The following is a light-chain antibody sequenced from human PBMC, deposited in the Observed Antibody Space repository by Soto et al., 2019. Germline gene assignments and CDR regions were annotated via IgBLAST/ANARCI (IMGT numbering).Light chain of an antibody. CDR1: SSNIGAGYD. CDR3: QSYDSSLSVYV. CDR2: GNS. V-gene: IGLV1-40*01. J-gene: IGLJ1*01. Sequence: QSVLTQPPSVSGAPGQRVTISCTGSSSNIGAGYDVHWYQQLPGTAPKLLIYGNSNRPSGVPDRFSGSKSGTSDSLAITGLQAEDEADYYCQSYDSSLSVYVFGTGTKVTVL.